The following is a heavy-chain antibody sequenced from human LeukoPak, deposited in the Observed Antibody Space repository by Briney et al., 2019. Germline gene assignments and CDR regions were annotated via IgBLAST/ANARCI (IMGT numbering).Heavy chain of an antibody. CDR3: ARYGFSTIWQGGWHAFDI. Sequence: ASVKVSCKASGYTLTSYYMHWVRQAAGQGLEWMGIINPTVGDTIYAQKFEGRVTMARDMSTSTVYMELSSLRSDDTAVYYCARYGFSTIWQGGWHAFDIWGQGTVVTVS. D-gene: IGHD6-13*01. J-gene: IGHJ3*02. CDR1: GYTLTSYY. V-gene: IGHV1-46*01. CDR2: INPTVGDT.